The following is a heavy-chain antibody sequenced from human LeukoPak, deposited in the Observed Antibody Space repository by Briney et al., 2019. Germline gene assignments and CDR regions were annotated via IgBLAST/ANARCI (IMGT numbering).Heavy chain of an antibody. Sequence: ASVKVSCKASGYTFTSYYTHWVRQAPGQGLEWMGIINPSGGSTSYAQKFQGRVTMTRDTSTSTVYMELSSLRSEDTAVYYCARGTLALGFGELLLDIWGQGTMVTVSS. CDR3: ARGTLALGFGELLLDI. V-gene: IGHV1-46*01. CDR1: GYTFTSYY. D-gene: IGHD3-10*01. J-gene: IGHJ3*02. CDR2: INPSGGST.